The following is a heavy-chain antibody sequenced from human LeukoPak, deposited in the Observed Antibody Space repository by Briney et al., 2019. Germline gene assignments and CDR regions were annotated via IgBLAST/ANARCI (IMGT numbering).Heavy chain of an antibody. V-gene: IGHV3-23*01. CDR2: ISTTGSAT. D-gene: IGHD3-22*01. J-gene: IGHJ3*02. CDR1: GFTFSDYA. CDR3: AKGIRRDTMIVVALPDAFDI. Sequence: GGSLRLSCATSGFTFSDYAMSWVRQAPGEGLEWVSVISTTGSATYYADSVKGRFTISRDNSKNTLYLQMNSLRAEDTAVYYCAKGIRRDTMIVVALPDAFDIWGQGTMVTVSS.